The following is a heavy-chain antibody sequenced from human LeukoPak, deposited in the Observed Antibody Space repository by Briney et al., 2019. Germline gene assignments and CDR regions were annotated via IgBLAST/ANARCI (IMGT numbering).Heavy chain of an antibody. J-gene: IGHJ4*02. V-gene: IGHV4-4*07. Sequence: SETLSLTCTVSGGFISSYYWTWLRQPAGKGLEWIGRIYSTGPTNYNASLKSRVTMSVDTSKNQLSLRLKSVTAADTAVYYCARQIQSAGTAGFDFWGQGALVTVSS. CDR3: ARQIQSAGTAGFDF. D-gene: IGHD6-13*01. CDR2: IYSTGPT. CDR1: GGFISSYY.